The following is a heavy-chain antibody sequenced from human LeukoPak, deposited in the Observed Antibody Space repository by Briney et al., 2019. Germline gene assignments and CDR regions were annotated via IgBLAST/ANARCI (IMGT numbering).Heavy chain of an antibody. Sequence: GGSLRLSCAASGFTFDDYIMHWVRQAPGKGLERVSLVSWDGDTTYYADSVKGRFTISRDNSKNSLYLQMNSLRTEDTALYYCAKARGLIGGAFDIWGQGTMVTVSS. CDR2: VSWDGDTT. CDR1: GFTFDDYI. V-gene: IGHV3-43*01. J-gene: IGHJ3*02. CDR3: AKARGLIGGAFDI. D-gene: IGHD3-22*01.